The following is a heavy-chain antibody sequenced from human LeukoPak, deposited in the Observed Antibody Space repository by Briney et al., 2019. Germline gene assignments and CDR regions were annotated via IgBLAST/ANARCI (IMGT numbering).Heavy chain of an antibody. J-gene: IGHJ4*02. Sequence: GGSLRLSCAASRFTFSNYAMSWVRQAPGKGLESVSAISGSGGYTYYADSVKGRFTISRDNSKNTLYLQMNSLRAEDTAVYFCAKDFDVDTAIISYFDCWGQGTLVTVSS. CDR2: ISGSGGYT. CDR1: RFTFSNYA. V-gene: IGHV3-23*01. D-gene: IGHD5-18*01. CDR3: AKDFDVDTAIISYFDC.